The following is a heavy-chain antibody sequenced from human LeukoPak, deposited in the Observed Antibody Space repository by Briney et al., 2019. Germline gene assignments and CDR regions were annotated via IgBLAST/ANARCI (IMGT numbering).Heavy chain of an antibody. Sequence: SVKVSCKASGGTFSSYTISWVRQAPGQGLEWMGRIIPIFGTANYAQKFQGRVTITADKSTSTAYMELSSLRSEDTAVYYCAMGDYVWGSYRRHFDYWGQGTLVTVSS. CDR1: GGTFSSYT. CDR2: IIPIFGTA. CDR3: AMGDYVWGSYRRHFDY. J-gene: IGHJ4*02. D-gene: IGHD3-16*02. V-gene: IGHV1-69*08.